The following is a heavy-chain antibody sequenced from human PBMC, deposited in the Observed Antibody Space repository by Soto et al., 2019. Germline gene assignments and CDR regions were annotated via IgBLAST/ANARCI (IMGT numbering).Heavy chain of an antibody. J-gene: IGHJ4*02. Sequence: QVQLVESGGGVVQPGRSLRLSCAASGFTFSSYGMHWVRQAPGKGLEWVAVISYDGSNEYYADSVKGRFTISRDNSKNTLYLQMNRLRAEDTAVYYCAKEAGGSSYFDYWGQGTLVTVAS. D-gene: IGHD1-26*01. V-gene: IGHV3-30*18. CDR2: ISYDGSNE. CDR3: AKEAGGSSYFDY. CDR1: GFTFSSYG.